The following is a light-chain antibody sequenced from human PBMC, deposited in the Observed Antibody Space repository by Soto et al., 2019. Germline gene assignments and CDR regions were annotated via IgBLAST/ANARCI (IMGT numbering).Light chain of an antibody. J-gene: IGKJ2*01. CDR3: QQYHSYPDT. V-gene: IGKV1-5*01. Sequence: DTQMTKSPSTLSASVRDRVTITCRASQSISNLLAWYQQKPGKAPKLLIFDASNLERALSSRFSGSGSGTEFSLTISSLQPDDFASYYCQQYHSYPDTFGQGTKVDIK. CDR2: DAS. CDR1: QSISNL.